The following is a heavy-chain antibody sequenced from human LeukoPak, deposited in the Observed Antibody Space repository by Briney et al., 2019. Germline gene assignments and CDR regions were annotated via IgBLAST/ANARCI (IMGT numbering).Heavy chain of an antibody. Sequence: SETLSLTCAVYGGSFSGYYWSWIRQPPGKGLEWIGEINHSGSTNYNPSLKSRVTISVDTSKNQFSLKLSSVTAADTAVYYCARGHFWYYYDSSGYPDIWGQGTMVTVSS. J-gene: IGHJ3*02. V-gene: IGHV4-34*01. D-gene: IGHD3-22*01. CDR1: GGSFSGYY. CDR2: INHSGST. CDR3: ARGHFWYYYDSSGYPDI.